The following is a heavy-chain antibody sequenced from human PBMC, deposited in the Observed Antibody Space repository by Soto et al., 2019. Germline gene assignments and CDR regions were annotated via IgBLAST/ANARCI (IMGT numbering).Heavy chain of an antibody. CDR2: ISSSSSYI. V-gene: IGHV3-21*01. CDR3: ARAGEYSSSSFDY. Sequence: GGSLRLSCAASGFTFSSYSMNWVRQAPGKGLEWVSSISSSSSYIYYAGSVKGRFTISRDNAKSSLYLQMNSLRAEDTAVYYCARAGEYSSSSFDYWGQGTLVTVSS. CDR1: GFTFSSYS. D-gene: IGHD6-6*01. J-gene: IGHJ4*02.